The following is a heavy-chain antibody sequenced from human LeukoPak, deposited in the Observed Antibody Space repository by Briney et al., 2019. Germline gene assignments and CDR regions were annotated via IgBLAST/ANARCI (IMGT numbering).Heavy chain of an antibody. CDR1: GGTFSSYA. Sequence: SVKVSCKASGGTFSSYAISWVRQAPGQGLEWMGRIIPILGIANYAQKFQGRVTITADKSTSTAYMELSSLRSEDTAVYYCAGERVGYGATEAFDIWGQGTMVTVSS. CDR2: IIPILGIA. D-gene: IGHD1-26*01. CDR3: AGERVGYGATEAFDI. J-gene: IGHJ3*02. V-gene: IGHV1-69*04.